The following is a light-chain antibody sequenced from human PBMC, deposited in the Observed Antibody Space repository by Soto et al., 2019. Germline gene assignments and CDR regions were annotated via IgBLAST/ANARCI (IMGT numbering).Light chain of an antibody. CDR3: QSYDSSLSGWV. Sequence: QSVLTQPPSVSGAPGQRVTISCSESSSNIGAGYDVHWYQLLPGTAPKLLIYGNSNRPSGVPDRFSGSKSGTSASLAITGLQAEDEADYYCQSYDSSLSGWVFGGGTKLTVL. J-gene: IGLJ3*02. V-gene: IGLV1-40*01. CDR1: SSNIGAGYD. CDR2: GNS.